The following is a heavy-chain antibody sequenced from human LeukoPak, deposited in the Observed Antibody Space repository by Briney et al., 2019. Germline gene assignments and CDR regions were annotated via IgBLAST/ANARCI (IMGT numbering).Heavy chain of an antibody. V-gene: IGHV3-23*01. J-gene: IGHJ6*04. CDR1: GFTFINYA. CDR2: ISGSAVIT. Sequence: PGGSLRLSCAASGFTFINYAMTWVRQAPGKGLEWVSAISGSAVITFYADSVKGRFTISRDNAKNSLYLQMNSLRAEDTAVYYCAELGITMIGGVWGKGTTVTVSS. CDR3: AELGITMIGGV. D-gene: IGHD3-10*02.